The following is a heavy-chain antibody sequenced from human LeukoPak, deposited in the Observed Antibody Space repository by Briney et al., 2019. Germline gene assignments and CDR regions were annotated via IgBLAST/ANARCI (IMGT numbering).Heavy chain of an antibody. CDR3: AKNSGGTCYSHLDY. J-gene: IGHJ4*02. CDR2: ISGSGGST. Sequence: GGSLRLSCAASGFTFSSYGMTWVRQAPGKGLEWVSGISGSGGSTYYEDSVKGRFTISRDNSKNTLYLQMNSLRAEHAAVYYCAKNSGGTCYSHLDYWGQGTLVTISS. CDR1: GFTFSSYG. V-gene: IGHV3-23*01. D-gene: IGHD2-15*01.